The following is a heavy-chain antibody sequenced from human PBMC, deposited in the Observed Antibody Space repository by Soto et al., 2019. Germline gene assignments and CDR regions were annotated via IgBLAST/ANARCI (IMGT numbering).Heavy chain of an antibody. Sequence: GGSLRLSCAASGFTFNSYWMTWVRQAPGKGLEWVANIKEDGSEKYYVDSVKGRFTISRDNAKNSLYLQMNNLRAEDSAMYYCARGYCSGGSCSSPPHYWGQGTLVTVSS. D-gene: IGHD2-15*01. CDR1: GFTFNSYW. CDR2: IKEDGSEK. V-gene: IGHV3-7*04. CDR3: ARGYCSGGSCSSPPHY. J-gene: IGHJ4*02.